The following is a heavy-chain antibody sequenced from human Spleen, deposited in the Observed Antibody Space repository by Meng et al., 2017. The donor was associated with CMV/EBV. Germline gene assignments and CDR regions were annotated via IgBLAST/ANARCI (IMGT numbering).Heavy chain of an antibody. CDR1: GGSFRAYY. J-gene: IGHJ5*02. V-gene: IGHV4-34*10. Sequence: LTCVVYGGSFRAYYWTGSRQPPGKGREWLGEIHHSGRTNSNPSVKSRLTMSVDMSKSQIYLKLSSATAADTAVYYCAGFVWGIGFDPWGQGTLVTVSS. CDR3: AGFVWGIGFDP. D-gene: IGHD7-27*01. CDR2: IHHSGRT.